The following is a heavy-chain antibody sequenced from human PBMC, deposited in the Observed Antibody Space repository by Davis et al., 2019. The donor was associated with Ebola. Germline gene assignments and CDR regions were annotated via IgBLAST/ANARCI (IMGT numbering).Heavy chain of an antibody. Sequence: GESLKISCADSAITFSSYAMTWVRQAPGKGLEWVANIKQDGSEKYYVDSVKGRFTISRDNAKNSLYLQMNSLRDEDTAVYYCARGGYDWGQGTLVTVSS. V-gene: IGHV3-7*01. CDR2: IKQDGSEK. CDR3: ARGGYD. D-gene: IGHD2-2*01. J-gene: IGHJ4*02. CDR1: AITFSSYA.